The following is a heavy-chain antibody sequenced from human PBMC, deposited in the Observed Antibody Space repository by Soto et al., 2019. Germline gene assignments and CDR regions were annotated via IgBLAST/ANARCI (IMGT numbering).Heavy chain of an antibody. CDR3: ATAEVVY. CDR1: GFTFAKHW. CDR2: MNSDGSET. V-gene: IGHV3-74*01. Sequence: GGSLRLSCAVSGFTFAKHWMHWVRQAPGKGLEWVSRMNSDGSETDYADSVKGRFTVSRDNAKNTLYLQMNSLRAEDTAVYYCATAEVVYWGPGTLVTVSS. J-gene: IGHJ4*02.